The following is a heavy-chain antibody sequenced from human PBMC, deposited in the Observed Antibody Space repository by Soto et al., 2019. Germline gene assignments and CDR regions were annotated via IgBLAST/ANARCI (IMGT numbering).Heavy chain of an antibody. J-gene: IGHJ6*02. Sequence: GGSLRLSCAASGFTLSNYSVNWVRQAPGEGLEWVSRINGDGTRTFYADSVKGRLAISRDNARDTVFLQMNSLRAEDTAVYFCARGIRNYYGMDVWGQGTTVTVSS. CDR1: GFTLSNYS. CDR2: INGDGTRT. V-gene: IGHV3-74*01. CDR3: ARGIRNYYGMDV.